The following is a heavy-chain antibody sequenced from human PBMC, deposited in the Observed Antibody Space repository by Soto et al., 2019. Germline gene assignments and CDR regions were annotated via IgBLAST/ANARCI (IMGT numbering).Heavy chain of an antibody. CDR1: GGSISSYY. D-gene: IGHD3-22*01. J-gene: IGHJ6*02. Sequence: SETLSLTCTVSGGSISSYYWSWIRQPPGKGLEWIGYIYYSGSTNYNPSFKSRVTISVDTSKNQFSLKLSSVTAADTAVYYCARVVSYDSSGYYYYYYYGMDVWGQGTTVTVSS. CDR3: ARVVSYDSSGYYYYYYYGMDV. V-gene: IGHV4-59*01. CDR2: IYYSGST.